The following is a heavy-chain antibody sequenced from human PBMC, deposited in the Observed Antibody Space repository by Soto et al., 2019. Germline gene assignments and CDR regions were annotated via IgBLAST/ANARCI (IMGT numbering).Heavy chain of an antibody. CDR3: ARGGGVYYFDY. D-gene: IGHD2-8*02. J-gene: IGHJ4*02. Sequence: SETLSLTCAVYGGSFSGYYWTWIRQPPGKGLEWIGYIYHSGSTYYNPSLKSRVTISVDTSKSQFSLKLSSVTAADTAVYYCARGGGVYYFDYWGQGTLVTVSS. CDR1: GGSFSGYY. CDR2: IYHSGST. V-gene: IGHV4-34*01.